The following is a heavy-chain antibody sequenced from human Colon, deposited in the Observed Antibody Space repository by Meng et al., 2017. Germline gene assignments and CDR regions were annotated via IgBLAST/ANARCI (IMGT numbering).Heavy chain of an antibody. CDR1: GFTFSDSW. J-gene: IGHJ4*02. CDR3: TRGSPFDLSDL. Sequence: GESLKISCGASGFTFSDSWMNWVRQAPGGGLEWVANINPSGSERYYVDSVKGRFTISRDNAKNSLSLQMNSLRAEDTAMYFCTRGSPFDLSDLWGQGSLVTVSS. D-gene: IGHD2-15*01. CDR2: INPSGSER. V-gene: IGHV3-7*01.